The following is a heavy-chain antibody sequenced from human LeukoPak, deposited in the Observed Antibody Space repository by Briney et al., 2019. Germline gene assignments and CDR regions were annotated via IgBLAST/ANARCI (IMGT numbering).Heavy chain of an antibody. CDR1: GGSFSGYY. D-gene: IGHD6-6*01. Sequence: SETLSLTCAVYGGSFSGYYWSWIRQPPGKGLEWIGEINHSGSTNYNPSLKSRVTISVDTSKSQFSLKLSSVTAADTAVYYCARGVGSSYLPNVWGQGTTVTVSS. J-gene: IGHJ6*02. CDR2: INHSGST. V-gene: IGHV4-34*01. CDR3: ARGVGSSYLPNV.